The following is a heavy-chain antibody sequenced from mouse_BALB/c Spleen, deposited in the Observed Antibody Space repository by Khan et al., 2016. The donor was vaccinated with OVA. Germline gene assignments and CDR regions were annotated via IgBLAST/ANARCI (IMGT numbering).Heavy chain of an antibody. J-gene: IGHJ3*01. CDR1: GYTFTDYI. D-gene: IGHD1-1*01. CDR2: IFPGSGTP. V-gene: IGHV1-77*01. CDR3: ARGGYSVFAY. Sequence: QVQLQQSVPELVNPGASLKVSCKASGYTFTDYIIGWVKQSTRQGLEWIGDIFPGSGTPYYNEKFKDKATLTADKSSNPAYMQLSSLPSEDSAVYFCARGGYSVFAYWDQGTLVTVSA.